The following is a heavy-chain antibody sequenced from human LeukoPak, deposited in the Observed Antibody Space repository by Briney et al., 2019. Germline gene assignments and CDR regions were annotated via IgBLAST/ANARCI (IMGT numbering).Heavy chain of an antibody. CDR1: GYTFTSYG. D-gene: IGHD5-12*01. V-gene: IGHV1-18*01. J-gene: IGHJ5*02. CDR3: ARGIVATSRVYNWFDP. Sequence: GASVKVSCKASGYTFTSYGISWVRQAPGQGLEWMGWISAYNGNTNYAQKLQGRVTMTTDTSTSTAYMELRSLRSDDTAVYYCARGIVATSRVYNWFDPWGQGTLVTVSS. CDR2: ISAYNGNT.